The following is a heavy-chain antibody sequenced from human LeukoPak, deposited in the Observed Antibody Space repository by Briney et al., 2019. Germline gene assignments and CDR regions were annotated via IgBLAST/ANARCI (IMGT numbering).Heavy chain of an antibody. V-gene: IGHV3-30-3*01. D-gene: IGHD1-26*01. CDR1: GFTFSSYA. Sequence: GGSLRLSCAASGFTFSSYAMHWVRRAPGKGLEWVAVISYDGSNKYYADSVKGRFTISRDNSKNTLYLQMNSLRAEDTAVYYCAREWELTNFDYWGQGTLVTVSS. CDR3: AREWELTNFDY. J-gene: IGHJ4*02. CDR2: ISYDGSNK.